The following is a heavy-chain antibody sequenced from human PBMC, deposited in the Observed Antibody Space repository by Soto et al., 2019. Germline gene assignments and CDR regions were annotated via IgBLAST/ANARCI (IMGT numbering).Heavy chain of an antibody. CDR2: ISAYNGNT. CDR3: ARVSVDYDFWSGYYDLNWFDP. V-gene: IGHV1-18*01. J-gene: IGHJ5*02. D-gene: IGHD3-3*01. Sequence: QVQLVQSGAEVKKPGASVKVSCKASGYTFTSYGISWVRQAPGQGLEWMGWISAYNGNTNYAQKLQGRVTMTTDTSTSTAYMELRSLRSDDTAVYYCARVSVDYDFWSGYYDLNWFDPWGQGTLVTVS. CDR1: GYTFTSYG.